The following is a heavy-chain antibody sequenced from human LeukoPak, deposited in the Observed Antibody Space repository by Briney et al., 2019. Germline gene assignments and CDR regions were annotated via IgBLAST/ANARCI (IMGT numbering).Heavy chain of an antibody. CDR3: ARGSCSSSSCYERLNGLDV. CDR1: GFTFSNYD. V-gene: IGHV3-13*01. CDR2: FHTAGDT. D-gene: IGHD2-2*01. Sequence: GGSLRLSCAASGFTFSNYDMHWVRQAIGKGLEWVSAFHTAGDTHYSGSVKGRFATSRENAKNSFYLQMNNLRAGDTAVYYCARGSCSSSSCYERLNGLDVWGQGTPVTVSS. J-gene: IGHJ6*02.